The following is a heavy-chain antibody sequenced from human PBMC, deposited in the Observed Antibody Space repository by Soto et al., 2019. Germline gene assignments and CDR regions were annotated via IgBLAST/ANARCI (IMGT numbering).Heavy chain of an antibody. CDR2: THYSGTS. V-gene: IGHV4-59*01. D-gene: IGHD1-1*01. J-gene: IGHJ4*02. Sequence: SETLSLTCTVSGTSISSDYWSWLRQPPGKGLEWIANTHYSGTSNYNPSLASRVTLSVDTSKNQFSLKMTSVTAADRSMYFCARYNSYDIDYWGRGTLVTVSS. CDR3: ARYNSYDIDY. CDR1: GTSISSDY.